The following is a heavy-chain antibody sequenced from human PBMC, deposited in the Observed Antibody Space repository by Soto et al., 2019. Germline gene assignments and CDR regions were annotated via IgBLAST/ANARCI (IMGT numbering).Heavy chain of an antibody. D-gene: IGHD5-12*01. CDR1: GYTFTGYY. Sequence: QVQLVQSGAEVKKPGASVKVSCKASGYTFTGYYMHWVRQAPGQGLEWMGWINPNSGGTSYAQKFQGRVTMTRDTSISTAYMEVIRLRSDDTAVYYCARGRGYSLIPVVDDAVDVWGQGTLVTVSS. V-gene: IGHV1-2*02. CDR2: INPNSGGT. CDR3: ARGRGYSLIPVVDDAVDV. J-gene: IGHJ3*01.